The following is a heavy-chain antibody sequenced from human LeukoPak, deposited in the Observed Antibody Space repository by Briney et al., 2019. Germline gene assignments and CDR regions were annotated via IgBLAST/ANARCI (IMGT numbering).Heavy chain of an antibody. CDR1: GFTFSSYW. Sequence: GGSLRLSCAASGFTFSSYWMHWVRQAPGKGLVWVARINTDGSSTSYADSVKGRFTISRDNAKNTLYLQMNSLRAEDTAVYYCARDHPAYYDFWSGRWGQGTLVTVSS. CDR2: INTDGSST. J-gene: IGHJ4*02. V-gene: IGHV3-74*01. CDR3: ARDHPAYYDFWSGR. D-gene: IGHD3-3*01.